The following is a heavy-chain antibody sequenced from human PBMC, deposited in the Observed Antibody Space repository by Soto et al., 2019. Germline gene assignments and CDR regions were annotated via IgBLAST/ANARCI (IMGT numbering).Heavy chain of an antibody. CDR2: ISGSGAYT. CDR3: ARDRHPYSTKYYFDY. Sequence: GGSLRLSCAASGFTFSTYAMNWVRQPPGKGLEWVSSISGSGAYTYYADSVQGRFTISRDNSKNTLNLQMNSLRAEDTAVYYCARDRHPYSTKYYFDYWGQGXLVTVYS. J-gene: IGHJ4*02. D-gene: IGHD2-2*01. V-gene: IGHV3-23*01. CDR1: GFTFSTYA.